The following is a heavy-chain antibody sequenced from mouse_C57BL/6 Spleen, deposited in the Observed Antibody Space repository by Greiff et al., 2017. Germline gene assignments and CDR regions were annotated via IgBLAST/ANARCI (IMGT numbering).Heavy chain of an antibody. CDR1: GYTFTSYW. D-gene: IGHD1-1*01. J-gene: IGHJ3*01. CDR2: IDPSDSYT. CDR3: ARSHGSSPHSY. Sequence: QVQLKQPGAELVMPGASVKLSCKASGYTFTSYWMHWVKQRPGQGLEWIGEIDPSDSYTNYNQKFKGKSTLTVDKSSSTAYMQLSSLTSEDSAVYYCARSHGSSPHSYWGQGTLVTVSA. V-gene: IGHV1-69*01.